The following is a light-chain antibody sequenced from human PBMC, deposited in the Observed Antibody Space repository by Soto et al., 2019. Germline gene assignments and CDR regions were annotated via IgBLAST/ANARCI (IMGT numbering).Light chain of an antibody. Sequence: EIVLTQSPGTLSLSPGERATLSCRASQSVSSSYLAWYQQKPGQAPRLLIYGASSRATGIPDRFSGSGSGTDFTLTISRLEPEDFAVYYCQQYGSSPSTFVQGTKLEIK. CDR3: QQYGSSPST. V-gene: IGKV3-20*01. CDR2: GAS. CDR1: QSVSSSY. J-gene: IGKJ2*02.